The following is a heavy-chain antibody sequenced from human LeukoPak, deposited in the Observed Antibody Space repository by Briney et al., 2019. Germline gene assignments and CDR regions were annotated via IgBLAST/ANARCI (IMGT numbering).Heavy chain of an antibody. D-gene: IGHD3-22*01. CDR3: ARDTDSSGYYDS. CDR1: GGSISDYH. J-gene: IGHJ5*01. V-gene: IGHV4-59*01. CDR2: IYNSGST. Sequence: SETLSLTCTVSGGSISDYHWAWVRQPPGKGLEWIGYIYNSGSTNYNPSLKSRVTISVDTSKNQFSLKLSSVTAADTAVYYCARDTDSSGYYDSWGQGTLVTVSS.